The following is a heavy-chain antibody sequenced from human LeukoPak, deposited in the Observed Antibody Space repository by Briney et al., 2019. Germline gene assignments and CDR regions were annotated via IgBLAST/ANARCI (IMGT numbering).Heavy chain of an antibody. CDR3: AGVNYYYYYMDV. CDR1: GGSISNYY. V-gene: IGHV4-4*07. J-gene: IGHJ6*03. CDR2: IYTSGGT. Sequence: SETLSLTCTVSGGSISNYYWSWIRQPAGKGLEWIGRIYTSGGTNYNPSLKSRVTMSVDTSKNQFSLKLSSVTAADTAVYYCAGVNYYYYYMDVWAKGPRSPSP.